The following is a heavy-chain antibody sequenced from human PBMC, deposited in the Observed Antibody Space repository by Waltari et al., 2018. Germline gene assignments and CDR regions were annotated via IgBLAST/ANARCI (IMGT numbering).Heavy chain of an antibody. CDR3: ARGSEVATYNWFDP. CDR1: GFAFESYG. CDR2: IWYDGSNK. V-gene: IGHV3-33*01. Sequence: QVQLVESGGGVVQLGRSLRLSCAASGFAFESYGMLWVRQAPGKGLEWVAVIWYDGSNKYYADSVKGRFTISRDNSKNTLYLQMNSLRAEDTAVYYCARGSEVATYNWFDPWGQGTLVTVSS. D-gene: IGHD2-15*01. J-gene: IGHJ5*02.